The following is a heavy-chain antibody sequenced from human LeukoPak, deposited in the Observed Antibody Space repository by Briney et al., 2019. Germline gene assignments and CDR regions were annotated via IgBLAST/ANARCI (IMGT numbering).Heavy chain of an antibody. Sequence: PGGSLRLSCAASGFTFSSYSMNWVRQAPGEGLEWVSSISSSSSYIYYADSVKGRFTISRDNAKNSLYLQMNSLRAEDTAVYYCARGVRDFDWLFDYWGQGTLVTVSS. CDR1: GFTFSSYS. D-gene: IGHD3-9*01. CDR2: ISSSSSYI. V-gene: IGHV3-21*01. CDR3: ARGVRDFDWLFDY. J-gene: IGHJ4*02.